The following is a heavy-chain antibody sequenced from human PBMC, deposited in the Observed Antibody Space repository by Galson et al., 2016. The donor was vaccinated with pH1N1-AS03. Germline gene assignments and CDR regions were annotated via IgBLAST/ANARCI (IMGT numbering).Heavy chain of an antibody. Sequence: SETLSLTCSVSGGSIRNYYWSWIRQPPGKGLEWIGYIFYSGSTFYNASLKSRVTISVDASKNQFSLKLRSVTAADTAEYYCARLDSSGCYSVAYWGQGTWSSSPQ. J-gene: IGHJ4*02. CDR2: IFYSGST. CDR3: ARLDSSGCYSVAY. CDR1: GGSIRNYY. D-gene: IGHD6-19*01. V-gene: IGHV4-59*08.